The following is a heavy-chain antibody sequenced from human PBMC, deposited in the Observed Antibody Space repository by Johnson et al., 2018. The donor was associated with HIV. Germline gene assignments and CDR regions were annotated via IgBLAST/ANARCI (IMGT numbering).Heavy chain of an antibody. Sequence: VQLVESGGGVVQPGRSLRLSCAASGFTFSSYWMSWVRQAPGKGLEWVANIKQDGSEKYYVGSVKGRFTISRDNAKNSLYLQMNSLRAEDTAVYYCAKGMWGHDAFDIWGRGTIVIVSS. J-gene: IGHJ3*02. CDR3: AKGMWGHDAFDI. D-gene: IGHD1-26*01. CDR1: GFTFSSYW. V-gene: IGHV3-7*01. CDR2: IKQDGSEK.